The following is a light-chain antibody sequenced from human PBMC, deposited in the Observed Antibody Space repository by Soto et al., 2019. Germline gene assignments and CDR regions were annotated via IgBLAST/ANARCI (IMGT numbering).Light chain of an antibody. Sequence: QSVLTQPASVSGSPGQSITISCTGTSSDVGGYNYVSWYQQHSGKAPKLIIYEVSNRPSGISNRFSGSKSGNTASLTISGLQAEDEAEYYCSSYTRSKTLLFGGGTKVTVL. V-gene: IGLV2-14*01. CDR1: SSDVGGYNY. CDR3: SSYTRSKTLL. CDR2: EVS. J-gene: IGLJ2*01.